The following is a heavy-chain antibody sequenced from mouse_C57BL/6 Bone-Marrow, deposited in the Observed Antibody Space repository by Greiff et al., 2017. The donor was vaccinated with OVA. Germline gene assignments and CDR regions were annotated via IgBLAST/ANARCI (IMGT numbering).Heavy chain of an antibody. Sequence: EVKLQESGPGLVKPSQSLSLTCSVTGYSITSGYYWNWIRQFPGNKLEWMGYISYDGSNNYNPSLKNRISITRDTSKNQFFLKLNSVTTEDTATYYCARYYYGSSLYFDYWGQGTTLTVSS. V-gene: IGHV3-6*01. CDR2: ISYDGSN. J-gene: IGHJ2*01. CDR3: ARYYYGSSLYFDY. CDR1: GYSITSGYY. D-gene: IGHD1-1*01.